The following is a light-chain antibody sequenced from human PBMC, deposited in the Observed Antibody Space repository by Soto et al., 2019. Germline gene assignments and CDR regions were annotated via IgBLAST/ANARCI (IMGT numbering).Light chain of an antibody. CDR2: GAS. CDR1: QGIRND. Sequence: AIQMTQSPSSLSASVGDRVTITCRASQGIRNDLGWYQQKPGKPPKLLLYGASSLQSGVPSRFSGSGSGTDFTLTISSLQPEDFATYYCLQDYDYPLTFGGGTKVEIK. CDR3: LQDYDYPLT. V-gene: IGKV1-6*01. J-gene: IGKJ4*01.